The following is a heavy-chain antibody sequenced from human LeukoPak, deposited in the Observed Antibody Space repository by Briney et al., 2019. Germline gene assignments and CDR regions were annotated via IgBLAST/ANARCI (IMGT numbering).Heavy chain of an antibody. J-gene: IGHJ4*02. CDR3: ARVGDGLFDY. D-gene: IGHD1-26*01. CDR1: GGSISSYY. Sequence: SQTLSLTCTVSGGSISSYYWSWIRQPPGKGLEWIGYIYYSGNTNYNPSLKSRVTISIDTSKNQFSLKLSSVTAADTAVYYCARVGDGLFDYWGQGTLVTVSS. V-gene: IGHV4-59*08. CDR2: IYYSGNT.